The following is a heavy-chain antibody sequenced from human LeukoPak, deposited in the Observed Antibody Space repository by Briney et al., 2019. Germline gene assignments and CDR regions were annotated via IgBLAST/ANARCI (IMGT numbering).Heavy chain of an antibody. CDR1: GFTFSSYS. Sequence: PGGSLRLSCAASGFTFSSYSMNWVRQAPGKGLEWVSSISSSSSYIYYADSVMGRFTISRDNAKNSLYLQMNSLRAEDTAVYYCARGTAMANFDYWGQGTLVTVSS. CDR2: ISSSSSYI. CDR3: ARGTAMANFDY. V-gene: IGHV3-21*01. D-gene: IGHD5-18*01. J-gene: IGHJ4*02.